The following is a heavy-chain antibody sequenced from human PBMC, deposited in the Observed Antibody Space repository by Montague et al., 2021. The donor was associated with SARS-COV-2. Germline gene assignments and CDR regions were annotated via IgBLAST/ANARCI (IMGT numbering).Heavy chain of an antibody. Sequence: SETLSLTCTVSGGSLSTYYWSWIRQPPGKGLEWIRYIFHSGSTNYNPSLKNRVVMSVDTSKNQFSLQLTSVTAADTAVYYCARDRSRSGWDYYFDNWGQGTLVTVSS. CDR3: ARDRSRSGWDYYFDN. CDR1: GGSLSTYY. CDR2: IFHSGST. D-gene: IGHD6-19*01. J-gene: IGHJ4*02. V-gene: IGHV4-59*01.